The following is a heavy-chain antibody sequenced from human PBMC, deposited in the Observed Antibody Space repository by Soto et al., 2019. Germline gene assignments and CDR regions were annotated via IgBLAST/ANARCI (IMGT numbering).Heavy chain of an antibody. V-gene: IGHV1-18*01. CDR2: ISAYNGNT. Sequence: ASVKVSCKASGYTFTSYGISWVRQAPGQGLERMGWISAYNGNTNYAQKLQGRVTITTDTSTSTAYMELRSMRSAGTAVYYCARAKSYDILTGYSYYYYYYMDVWGKGTAVTVSS. J-gene: IGHJ6*03. CDR3: ARAKSYDILTGYSYYYYYYMDV. CDR1: GYTFTSYG. D-gene: IGHD3-9*01.